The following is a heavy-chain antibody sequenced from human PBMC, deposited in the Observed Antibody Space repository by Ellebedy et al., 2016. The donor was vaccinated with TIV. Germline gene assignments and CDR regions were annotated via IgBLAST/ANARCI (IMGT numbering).Heavy chain of an antibody. CDR1: GFTFSSYA. CDR2: ISGSGGST. CDR3: AKEIIMIVVVKAFDY. J-gene: IGHJ4*02. V-gene: IGHV3-23*01. Sequence: GGSLRLXXAASGFTFSSYAMSWVRQAPGKGLEWVSAISGSGGSTYYADSVKGRFTISRDNSKNTLYLQMNSLRAEDTAVYYCAKEIIMIVVVKAFDYWGQGTLVTVSS. D-gene: IGHD3-22*01.